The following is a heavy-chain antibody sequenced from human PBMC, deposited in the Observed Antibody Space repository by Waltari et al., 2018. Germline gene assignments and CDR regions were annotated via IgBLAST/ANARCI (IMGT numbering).Heavy chain of an antibody. CDR3: ASGRLRRGAFDI. CDR1: GFTFSRYW. J-gene: IGHJ3*02. D-gene: IGHD3-3*01. V-gene: IGHV3-7*01. CDR2: IKQDGSEK. Sequence: EVQLVESGGGLVQPGGSLRLSCAASGFTFSRYWMSWVRQAPGKGLEWVANIKQDGSEKYYVDSVKGRFTISRDNAKNSLYLQMNSLRAEDTAVYYCASGRLRRGAFDIWGQGTMVTVSS.